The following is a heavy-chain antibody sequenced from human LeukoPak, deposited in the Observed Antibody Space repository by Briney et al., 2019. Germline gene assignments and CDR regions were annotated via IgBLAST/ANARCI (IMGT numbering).Heavy chain of an antibody. V-gene: IGHV1-18*01. D-gene: IGHD3-10*01. CDR2: ISAYNGNT. CDR3: ARVDMVRGVITGGVH. J-gene: IGHJ4*02. Sequence: GASVKVSCKASGYTFTNYDISWVRQAPGQGLEWMGWISAYNGNTNYAQKLQGRATMTTDTSTSTAYMELRSLRSDDTAVYYCARVDMVRGVITGGVHWGQGTLVTVSS. CDR1: GYTFTNYD.